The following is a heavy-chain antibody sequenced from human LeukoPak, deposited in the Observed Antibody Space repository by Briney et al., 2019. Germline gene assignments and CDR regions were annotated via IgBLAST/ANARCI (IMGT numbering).Heavy chain of an antibody. Sequence: SETLSLTCTVSGGSISSYYWGWIRQPPGKGLEWIGSIYYSGNTYYNASLKSQVSISIDTSKNQFSLRLTSVTAADTAVYYCARQTGSGLFILPGGQGTLVTVSS. CDR2: IYYSGNT. V-gene: IGHV4-39*01. J-gene: IGHJ4*02. CDR3: ARQTGSGLFILP. CDR1: GGSISSYY. D-gene: IGHD3/OR15-3a*01.